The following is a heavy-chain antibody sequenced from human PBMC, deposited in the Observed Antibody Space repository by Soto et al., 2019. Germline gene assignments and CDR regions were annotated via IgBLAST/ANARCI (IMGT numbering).Heavy chain of an antibody. V-gene: IGHV3-23*01. CDR2: ISDSGSTT. Sequence: AGSLTLSCAASGVTFSSYSMNWVRQAPGKGLEWVAVISDSGSTTYYADSEKGRFIIARDNNKKTLYLQMNSLRAEDTAVYYCAVLVAANGLHLYYYYGMDVWGQGTTVTVSS. D-gene: IGHD2-2*01. J-gene: IGHJ6*02. CDR1: GVTFSSYS. CDR3: AVLVAANGLHLYYYYGMDV.